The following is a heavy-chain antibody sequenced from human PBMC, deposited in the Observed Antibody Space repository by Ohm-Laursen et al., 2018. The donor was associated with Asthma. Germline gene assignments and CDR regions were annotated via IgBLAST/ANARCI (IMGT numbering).Heavy chain of an antibody. CDR3: ARDSRMGYSSGWYIPFDY. J-gene: IGHJ4*02. CDR1: GLTFSSNS. D-gene: IGHD6-19*01. CDR2: ISNDGSKK. Sequence: SLRLSCAASGLTFSSNSMHWVRQAPGKGLEWVAVISNDGSKKYYADSVKGRFTISRDNSKNTLYLQMNSLRAEDTAVYYCARDSRMGYSSGWYIPFDYWGQGTLVTVSS. V-gene: IGHV3-30*04.